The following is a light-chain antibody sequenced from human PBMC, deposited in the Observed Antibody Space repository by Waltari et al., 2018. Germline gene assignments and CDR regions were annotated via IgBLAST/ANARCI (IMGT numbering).Light chain of an antibody. V-gene: IGKV1-5*03. CDR1: QNIGDR. CDR2: RAS. J-gene: IGKJ2*01. Sequence: ETQMTQSPSVLSASLGDSVTISCRASQNIGDRMAWYRQKPGKAPDLLIYRASTLQSGVPSSFRGSGSGTEFTLTIEGLQSDDFATYYCHQYDTYSSTFGQGTKVEV. CDR3: HQYDTYSST.